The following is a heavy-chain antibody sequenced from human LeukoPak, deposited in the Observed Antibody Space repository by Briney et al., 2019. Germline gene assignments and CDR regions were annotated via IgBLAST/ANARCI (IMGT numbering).Heavy chain of an antibody. J-gene: IGHJ4*02. CDR1: GYTFTSYD. Sequence: ASVKVSCKASGYTFTSYDINWVRQATGQGLEWMGWISAYNGNTNYAQKLQGRVTMTTDTSTSTAYMELRSLRSDDTAVYYCARGVTYYYGSGSALFDCWGQGTLVTVSS. CDR2: ISAYNGNT. V-gene: IGHV1-18*01. D-gene: IGHD3-10*01. CDR3: ARGVTYYYGSGSALFDC.